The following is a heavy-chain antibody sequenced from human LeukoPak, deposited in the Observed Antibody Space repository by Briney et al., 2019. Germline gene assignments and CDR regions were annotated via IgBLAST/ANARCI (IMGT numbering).Heavy chain of an antibody. CDR1: GYTFTSYG. V-gene: IGHV1-18*01. CDR2: ISAYNGNT. J-gene: IGHJ4*02. D-gene: IGHD2-15*01. CDR3: AREIPRGYCSGGSCSNPFDY. Sequence: ASVKVSCKASGYTFTSYGISWVRQAPGQGLEWMGWISAYNGNTNYAQKLQGRVTMTTDTSTSTAYVELRSLRSDDTAVYYCAREIPRGYCSGGSCSNPFDYWGQGTLVTVSS.